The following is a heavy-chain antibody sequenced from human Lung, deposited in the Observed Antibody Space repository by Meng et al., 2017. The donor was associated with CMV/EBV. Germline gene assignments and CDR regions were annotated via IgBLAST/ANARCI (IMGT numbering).Heavy chain of an antibody. CDR1: VGPVGSGGYY. CDR3: AREAGRDGYATPKFDY. D-gene: IGHD5-24*01. V-gene: IGHV4-31*02. CDR2: SYSTGST. Sequence: QVQLPGAGQGLLSPSQPLSITWTVSVGPVGSGGYYWSWIRQHPGKGLEWIGYSYSTGSTFYNPSLKSRVTRSVDTSKNQFSLKLIPATAADTAVYYCAREAGRDGYATPKFDYWGQGTLVTVSS. J-gene: IGHJ4*02.